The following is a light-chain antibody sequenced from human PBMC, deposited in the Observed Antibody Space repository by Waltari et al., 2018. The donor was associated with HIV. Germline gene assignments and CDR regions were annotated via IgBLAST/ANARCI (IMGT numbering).Light chain of an antibody. J-gene: IGKJ1*01. CDR3: QQYYSTPT. CDR1: QRVLYNSNNKSY. CDR2: WAS. Sequence: DIVVTQPPDSLSVSMGERAVINRTSSQRVLYNSNNKSYLAWYQHKPGQPPKLLIYWASTRDSGVPDRFTGSGSETDFTLTISHLQAEDVAVYYCQQYYSTPTFGQWTKVEIK. V-gene: IGKV4-1*01.